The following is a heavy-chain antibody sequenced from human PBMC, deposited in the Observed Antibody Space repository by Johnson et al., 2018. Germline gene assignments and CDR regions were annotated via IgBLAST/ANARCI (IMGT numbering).Heavy chain of an antibody. D-gene: IGHD5-18*01. J-gene: IGHJ6*02. CDR2: IWYDGSNK. Sequence: QVQLVQSGGGVVQPGRSLRLSCAASGFTFSSYGMHWVRQAPGQGLEWVAVIWYDGSNKYYADSVKGRFTISRDNSQNTLYLQMNSLRAEDTAVCYCEGARSWGIQRYYYYDGMDVWGQGTTVTVSS. CDR1: GFTFSSYG. CDR3: EGARSWGIQRYYYYDGMDV. V-gene: IGHV3-33*01.